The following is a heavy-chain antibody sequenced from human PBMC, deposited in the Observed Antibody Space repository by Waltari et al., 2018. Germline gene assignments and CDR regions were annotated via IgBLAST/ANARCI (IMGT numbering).Heavy chain of an antibody. CDR2: ISSRSTYI. CDR1: GFTFSNYS. V-gene: IGHV3-21*01. J-gene: IGHJ4*02. Sequence: EVQLVESGGGLVKPGGSLRLSCAASGFTFSNYSMNWGRQAPGKGLGWVSSISSRSTYIDYTDSVKGRFTSSRDNAKNSLYLQMNSLRAEDTAVYYCARDGSYWGQGTLVTVSS. CDR3: ARDGSY.